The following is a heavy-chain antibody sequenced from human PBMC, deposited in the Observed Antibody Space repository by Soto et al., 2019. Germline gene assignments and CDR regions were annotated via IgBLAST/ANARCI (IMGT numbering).Heavy chain of an antibody. CDR1: GGSFSGYY. J-gene: IGHJ4*02. Sequence: SETLSLTCAVYGGSFSGYYWSWIRQPPGKGLEWIGEINHSGSTNYNPSLKSRVTISVDTSKNQFSLNLSSVTAADTAVYYCTRRVRSTGLLDYWGQGALVTVSS. V-gene: IGHV4-34*01. D-gene: IGHD4-4*01. CDR3: TRRVRSTGLLDY. CDR2: INHSGST.